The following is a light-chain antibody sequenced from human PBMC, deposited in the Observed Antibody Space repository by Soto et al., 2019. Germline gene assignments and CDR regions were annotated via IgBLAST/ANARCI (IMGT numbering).Light chain of an antibody. V-gene: IGLV2-14*01. CDR1: SSDVGGYNY. Sequence: QSALTQPASVSGSPGQSITISCTGTSSDVGGYNYVSWYQQHPGKAPKLMIYEVSNRPSGVSNCFSGSKSGNTASLTISGLQAEDEADYYCSSYTSSSTLGYVFGTGTKLTVL. CDR2: EVS. CDR3: SSYTSSSTLGYV. J-gene: IGLJ1*01.